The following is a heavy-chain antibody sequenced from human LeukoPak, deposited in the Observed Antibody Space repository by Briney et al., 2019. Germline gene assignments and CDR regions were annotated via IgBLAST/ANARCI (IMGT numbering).Heavy chain of an antibody. J-gene: IGHJ6*02. CDR2: IYTSGST. Sequence: SETLSLTCTVSGGSFSNYYWSWIRQPAGKGLEWIGRIYTSGSTNYNPSVKSRVTMSVDTSNNQFSLKLTSVTAADTAVYYCARQPPQYYGMDVWGQGTTVPVSS. D-gene: IGHD1-14*01. CDR3: ARQPPQYYGMDV. CDR1: GGSFSNYY. V-gene: IGHV4-4*07.